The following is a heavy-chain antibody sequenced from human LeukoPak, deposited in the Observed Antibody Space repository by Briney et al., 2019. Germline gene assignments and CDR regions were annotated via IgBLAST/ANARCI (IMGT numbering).Heavy chain of an antibody. CDR1: GGSISSGGYS. Sequence: PSETLSLTCAVSGGSISSGGYSWSWIRQPPGKGLEWIGYIYDSGSTYYNPSLKSPVTISVDRSKNQFSLKLSSVTAADTAVYYCARLSVAYDAFDIWGQGTMVTVSS. V-gene: IGHV4-30-2*01. CDR2: IYDSGST. CDR3: ARLSVAYDAFDI. D-gene: IGHD6-19*01. J-gene: IGHJ3*02.